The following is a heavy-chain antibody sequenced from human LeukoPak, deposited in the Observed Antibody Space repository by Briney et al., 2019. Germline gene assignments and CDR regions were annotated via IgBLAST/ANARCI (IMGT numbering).Heavy chain of an antibody. CDR2: IYYSGST. D-gene: IGHD3-22*01. CDR1: GGSISSSSYY. CDR3: ARLHPYYYDSSGYFDLQPFDY. Sequence: PSETLSLTCTVSGGSISSSSYYWGWIRQPPGKGLEWIGSIYYSGSTYYNPSLKSRVTISVDTSKNQFSLKLSSVTAADTAVYYCARLHPYYYDSSGYFDLQPFDYWGQGTLVTVSS. V-gene: IGHV4-39*01. J-gene: IGHJ4*02.